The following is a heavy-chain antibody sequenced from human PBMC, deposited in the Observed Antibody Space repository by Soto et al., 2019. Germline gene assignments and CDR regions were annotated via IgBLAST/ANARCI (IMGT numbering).Heavy chain of an antibody. Sequence: GSLRLSCAASGFTVSNNYINWVRQAPGKGLEWVSVIYSGGSTYYADSVKGRFTISRDNSKNTLYLQMNSLRAEDTAVYYCVRVFDTYYFDLWGQGNMVTVSS. D-gene: IGHD3-9*01. CDR2: IYSGGST. CDR1: GFTVSNNY. CDR3: VRVFDTYYFDL. J-gene: IGHJ4*02. V-gene: IGHV3-66*01.